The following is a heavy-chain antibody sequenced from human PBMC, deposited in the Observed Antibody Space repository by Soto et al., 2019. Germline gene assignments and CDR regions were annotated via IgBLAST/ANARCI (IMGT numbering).Heavy chain of an antibody. V-gene: IGHV1-69*01. J-gene: IGHJ3*02. CDR2: IIPIFGTA. CDR3: AREGGGFGESNHDAFDI. CDR1: GGTFSSYA. Sequence: QVQLVQSGAEVKKPGSSVKVSCKASGGTFSSYAISWVRQAPGQGLEWMGGIIPIFGTANYAQKFQGRVTITADESTSTAYMELSSLRSEDTAVYYWAREGGGFGESNHDAFDIWGQGTMVTVSS. D-gene: IGHD3-10*01.